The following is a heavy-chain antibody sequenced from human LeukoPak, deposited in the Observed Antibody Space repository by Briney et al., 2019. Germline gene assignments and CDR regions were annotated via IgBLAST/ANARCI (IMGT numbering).Heavy chain of an antibody. CDR1: GYTFSSNG. V-gene: IGHV1-18*04. D-gene: IGHD6-19*01. CDR3: ARDVSGWSYFDF. J-gene: IGHJ4*02. Sequence: GASVKFSCKASGYTFSSNGISCVRQAPGQGLEWMGWISGYNGNTNYAQKLQGRVTMTTDTSTSTAYMELRSLRSDDTAVYYCARDVSGWSYFDFWGQGTLVTVSS. CDR2: ISGYNGNT.